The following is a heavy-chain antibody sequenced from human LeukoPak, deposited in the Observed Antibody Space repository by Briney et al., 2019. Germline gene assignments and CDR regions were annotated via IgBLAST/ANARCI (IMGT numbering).Heavy chain of an antibody. V-gene: IGHV3-9*01. CDR1: GFTFDDYA. CDR2: ISWNSGSI. Sequence: PGRSLRLSCAASGFTFDDYAMHWVRQAPGKGLEWVSGISWNSGSIGYADSVKGRFTISRDNSKNTLYLQMNSLRAEDTAVYYCQGERGLQFRVFDYWGQGTLVTVSS. J-gene: IGHJ4*02. CDR3: QGERGLQFRVFDY. D-gene: IGHD5-24*01.